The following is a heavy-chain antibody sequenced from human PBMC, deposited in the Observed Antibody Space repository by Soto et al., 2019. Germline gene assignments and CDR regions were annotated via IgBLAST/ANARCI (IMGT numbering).Heavy chain of an antibody. J-gene: IGHJ3*02. V-gene: IGHV2-5*02. Sequence: QITLKESGPTLVQPTQTLTLTCTFSGFSLTTSGVGVGWIRQPPGKSLEWLALIYWDDEKRYSPSLQSRLTITKDTSKSQVDLTVTNMNPAYTGTYSCGHRLYASSDGAFDIWGQGTMVYVSS. CDR3: GHRLYASSDGAFDI. D-gene: IGHD6-6*01. CDR2: IYWDDEK. CDR1: GFSLTTSGVG.